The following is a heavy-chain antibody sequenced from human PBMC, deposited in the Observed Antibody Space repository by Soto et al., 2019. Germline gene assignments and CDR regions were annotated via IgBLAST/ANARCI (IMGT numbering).Heavy chain of an antibody. Sequence: SETLSLTCAVHGGSFSGYYWSWIRQPPGKGLEWIGEINHSGSTNYNPSLKSRVTISVDTSKNQFSLKLSSVTAADTAVYYCARGGWFGDHGWFDPWGQGTLVTVSS. CDR1: GGSFSGYY. V-gene: IGHV4-34*01. CDR2: INHSGST. D-gene: IGHD3-10*01. J-gene: IGHJ5*02. CDR3: ARGGWFGDHGWFDP.